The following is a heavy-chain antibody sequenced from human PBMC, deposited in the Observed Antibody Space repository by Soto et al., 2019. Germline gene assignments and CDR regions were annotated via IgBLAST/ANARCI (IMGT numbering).Heavy chain of an antibody. J-gene: IGHJ6*02. CDR2: ISYDAGNK. Sequence: QGQLVESGGGVVQPGRSLRLSCVASGFTFKSYGMFWVRQAPGKGLEWVSVISYDAGNKYYSDSVKGRFTVSRDNSEDTLYLQMDSLRAEDTGVYYCARGMGGAVRYYYFGMDLLGRGTTVTVSS. CDR3: ARGMGGAVRYYYFGMDL. D-gene: IGHD3-16*01. V-gene: IGHV3-30*03. CDR1: GFTFKSYG.